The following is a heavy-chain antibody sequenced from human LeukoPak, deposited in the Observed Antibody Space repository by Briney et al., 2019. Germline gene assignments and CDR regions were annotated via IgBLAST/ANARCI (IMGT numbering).Heavy chain of an antibody. J-gene: IGHJ4*02. CDR1: GFTFSTYW. CDR2: IKQDGSEK. V-gene: IGHV3-7*03. Sequence: PGGSLRLSCAASGFTFSTYWMSWVRQAPGKGLEWVANIKQDGSEKYYVDSVKGRFTISKDNAKNSLFLQMNSLRAEDTAVYYCAKDPHSIVGATWFDYWGQGTLVTVSS. D-gene: IGHD1-26*01. CDR3: AKDPHSIVGATWFDY.